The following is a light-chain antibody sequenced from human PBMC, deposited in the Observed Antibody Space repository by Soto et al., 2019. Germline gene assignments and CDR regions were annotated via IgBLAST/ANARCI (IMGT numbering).Light chain of an antibody. CDR1: QSVSNSH. V-gene: IGKV3-20*01. CDR2: GAS. Sequence: VLTQSPGTLSVSPGERATLSCRASQSVSNSHLAWYQQKPGQAPRLLIYGASSRATGIPDRFSGSGSGTDFPLTIGRLEPEDFAVYYCQQYGTSPWTVGQGTKVDIK. J-gene: IGKJ1*01. CDR3: QQYGTSPWT.